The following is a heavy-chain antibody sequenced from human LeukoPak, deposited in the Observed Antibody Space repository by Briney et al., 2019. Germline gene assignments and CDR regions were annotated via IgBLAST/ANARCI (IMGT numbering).Heavy chain of an antibody. CDR3: ARSLRLGELSYPGFDY. CDR2: IRYDGSNK. J-gene: IGHJ4*02. V-gene: IGHV3-30*02. Sequence: GGSLRLSCAASGFTFSSYGMHWVRQAPGKGLEWVAFIRYDGSNKYYADSVKGRFTISRDNSKNTLYLQMNSLRAEDTAVYYCARSLRLGELSYPGFDYWGQGTLVTVSS. D-gene: IGHD3-16*02. CDR1: GFTFSSYG.